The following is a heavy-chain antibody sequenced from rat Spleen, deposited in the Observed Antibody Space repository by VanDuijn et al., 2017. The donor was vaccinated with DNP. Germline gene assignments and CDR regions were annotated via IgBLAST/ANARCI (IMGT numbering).Heavy chain of an antibody. V-gene: IGHV5S13*01. J-gene: IGHJ2*01. CDR2: ISPSGGGT. D-gene: IGHD5-1*01. CDR3: ATVVVTGSLDY. Sequence: EVQLVESGGGLVQPGRSLKLSCAASGFAFSGYYMAWVRQAPKKGLEWVTSISPSGGGTYYRDSVKGRFTISRDNAKNTQYLQMDSLRSEDTATYFCATVVVTGSLDYWGQGVMVTVSS. CDR1: GFAFSGYY.